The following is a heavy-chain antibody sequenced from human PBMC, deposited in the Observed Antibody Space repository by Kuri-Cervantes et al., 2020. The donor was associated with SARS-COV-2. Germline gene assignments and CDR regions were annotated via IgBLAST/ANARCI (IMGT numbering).Heavy chain of an antibody. V-gene: IGHV3-30*14. D-gene: IGHD1-7*01. CDR2: ISYDGNNK. J-gene: IGHJ6*02. CDR3: ARGSYNWNYWSGRVSGMDV. CDR1: HFTFSSYA. Sequence: GESLKISCAASHFTFSSYAFHWVRQAPGQGLEWVAAISYDGNNKYFADSVRGRFTVSRENAKNSLYLQMNSLRAGDTAVYYCARGSYNWNYWSGRVSGMDVWGQGTTVTVSS.